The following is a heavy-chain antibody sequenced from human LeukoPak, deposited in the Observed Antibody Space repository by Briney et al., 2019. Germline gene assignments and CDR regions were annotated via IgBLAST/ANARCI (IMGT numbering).Heavy chain of an antibody. CDR1: GYTFTSYA. V-gene: IGHV1-3*01. D-gene: IGHD3-9*01. J-gene: IGHJ5*02. CDR3: ARVYDILTGYYGLGS. CDR2: INAGNGNT. Sequence: ASVKVSCKASGYTFTSYAMHWVRQAPGQRLEWMGWINAGNGNTKYSQKFQGRVTITRDTSASTAYMELSSLRSEDTAVYYCARVYDILTGYYGLGSWGQGTLVTVSS.